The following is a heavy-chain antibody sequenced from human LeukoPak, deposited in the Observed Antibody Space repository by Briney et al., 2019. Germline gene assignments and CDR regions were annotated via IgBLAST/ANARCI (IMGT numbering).Heavy chain of an antibody. J-gene: IGHJ6*04. CDR1: GGTFSSYA. D-gene: IGHD2-2*01. CDR2: IIPIFGTA. CDR3: ARHQLRSSPERYLDYGMDV. Sequence: ASVKVSCKASGGTFSSYAISWVRQAPGQGLEWMGGIIPIFGTANYAQKFQGRVTITADESTRTAYMELGSLRSEETDVYYCARHQLRSSPERYLDYGMDVWGKGTTVTVSS. V-gene: IGHV1-69*13.